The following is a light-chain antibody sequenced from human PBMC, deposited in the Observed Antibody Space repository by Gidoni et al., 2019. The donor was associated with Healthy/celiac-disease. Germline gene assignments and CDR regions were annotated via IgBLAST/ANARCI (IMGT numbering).Light chain of an antibody. J-gene: IGKJ4*01. Sequence: VMTQSPATPSLSPGESATPSCRASQSVSNNLAWYQQKPGQAPRLRIYGASTRATDIPPRFSCSGAGTEFTLTISSLQSEELAVYYCQQYNNLRALTFGGXTKVEIK. CDR3: QQYNNLRALT. CDR2: GAS. CDR1: QSVSNN. V-gene: IGKV3-15*01.